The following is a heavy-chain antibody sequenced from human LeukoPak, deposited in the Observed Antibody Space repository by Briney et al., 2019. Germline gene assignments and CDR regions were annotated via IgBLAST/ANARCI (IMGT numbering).Heavy chain of an antibody. D-gene: IGHD6-19*01. Sequence: PGGSLRLSCAASGFTLSSYAMSWVRQAPGKGLEWVSAISGSGGSAYYADSVKGRFTISRDNSKNTLYLQMNSLRAEDAAVYYCAKLYSSGWSSFDYWGQGTLVTVSS. CDR2: ISGSGGSA. V-gene: IGHV3-23*01. J-gene: IGHJ4*02. CDR3: AKLYSSGWSSFDY. CDR1: GFTLSSYA.